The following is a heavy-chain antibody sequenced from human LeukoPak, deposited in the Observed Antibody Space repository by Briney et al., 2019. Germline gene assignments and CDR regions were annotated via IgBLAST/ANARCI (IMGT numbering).Heavy chain of an antibody. CDR1: GFTFSTNT. D-gene: IGHD2/OR15-2a*01. CDR2: ISGNSDYT. CDR3: ARHLEIS. Sequence: GGSLRLSCAASGFTFSTNTMDWVRQAPGEGLEWVSSISGNSDYTSYADSVKGRFSISRDNTKNSLFLQMDSLRAEDTAVYYCARHLEISGGQGTLVTVSS. V-gene: IGHV3-21*01. J-gene: IGHJ4*02.